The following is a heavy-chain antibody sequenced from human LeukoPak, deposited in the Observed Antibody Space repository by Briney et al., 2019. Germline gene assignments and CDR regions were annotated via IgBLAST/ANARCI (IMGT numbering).Heavy chain of an antibody. D-gene: IGHD3-9*01. CDR3: AKDWHILPGRICSDP. Sequence: ASVKVSCKASGYTFTGYYMHWVRQAPGHGLEWMGWSNPNSGKTGYEQKFQGRVTITRNTAISTAYMELRSWRSDDTTTYYCAKDWHILPGRICSDPWGQGSLVTVSS. V-gene: IGHV1-8*03. CDR1: GYTFTGYY. CDR2: SNPNSGKT. J-gene: IGHJ5*02.